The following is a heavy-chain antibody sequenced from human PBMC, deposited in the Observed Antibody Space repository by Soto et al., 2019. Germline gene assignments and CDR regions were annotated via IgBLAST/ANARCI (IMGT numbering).Heavy chain of an antibody. D-gene: IGHD3-10*01. CDR1: GGSFSGYY. J-gene: IGHJ5*02. CDR2: INHSGTT. CDR3: ARGRSYYGAGSLNWFDP. V-gene: IGHV4-34*01. Sequence: QVQLQQWGAGLLKPSETLSLTCAVYGGSFSGYYWSWIRQPPGKGLEWIGEINHSGTTNYHPSLRSRVTPSIDTSRNQFSLRLSSVTAADTAVYYCARGRSYYGAGSLNWFDPWGQGTLVTVSS.